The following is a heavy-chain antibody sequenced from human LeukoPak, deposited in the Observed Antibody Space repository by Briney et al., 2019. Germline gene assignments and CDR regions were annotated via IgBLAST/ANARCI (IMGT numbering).Heavy chain of an antibody. J-gene: IGHJ4*02. D-gene: IGHD3-22*01. CDR1: GFTFSYYY. CDR2: ISSSGSTI. CDR3: ARRASADRCFDY. Sequence: GGSLRLSCAASGFTFSYYYMSWLRQAPGKGLEGASYISSSGSTIYYADPVRGRFTIYRDNAKNSLYLKMHSLRAEDTAVYYCARRASADRCFDYWGQGTLVTASS. V-gene: IGHV3-11*04.